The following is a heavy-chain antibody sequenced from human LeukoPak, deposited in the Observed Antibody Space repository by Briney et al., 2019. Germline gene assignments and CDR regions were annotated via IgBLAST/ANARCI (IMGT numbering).Heavy chain of an antibody. CDR2: IYYSGST. V-gene: IGHV4-38-2*01. CDR1: GYSISSGYY. Sequence: SETLSLTCAVSGYSISSGYYWGWIRQPPGKGLEWIGSIYYSGSTYYNPSLKSRVTISVDTSKNQFSLKLSSVTAADTAVYYCARRTGTSTSLYYFDYWGQGTLVTVSS. J-gene: IGHJ4*02. D-gene: IGHD2-2*01. CDR3: ARRTGTSTSLYYFDY.